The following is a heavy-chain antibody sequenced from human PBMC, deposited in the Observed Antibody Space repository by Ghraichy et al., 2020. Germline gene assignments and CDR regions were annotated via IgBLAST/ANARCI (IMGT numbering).Heavy chain of an antibody. CDR3: AKDISYYYGMDV. J-gene: IGHJ6*02. CDR2: ISWNSGSI. Sequence: SLRLSCAASGFTFDDYAMHWVRQAPGKGLEWVSGISWNSGSIGYADSVKGRFTISRDNAKNSLYLQMNSLRAEDTALYYCAKDISYYYGMDVWGQGTTVTVSS. CDR1: GFTFDDYA. V-gene: IGHV3-9*01.